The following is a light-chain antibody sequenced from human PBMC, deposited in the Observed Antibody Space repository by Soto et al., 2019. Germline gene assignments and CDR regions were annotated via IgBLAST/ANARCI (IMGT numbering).Light chain of an antibody. Sequence: EIVLTQSPATLSVSPGDSATLSCRASQSVSRNLAWYQQKPGQTPRLLIYDASNRAAGIPARFSGSGSGTDFTLTISSLEPEDFAVYYCQQRGNWPSITFAQGTRLDIK. CDR2: DAS. V-gene: IGKV3-11*01. CDR3: QQRGNWPSIT. CDR1: QSVSRN. J-gene: IGKJ5*01.